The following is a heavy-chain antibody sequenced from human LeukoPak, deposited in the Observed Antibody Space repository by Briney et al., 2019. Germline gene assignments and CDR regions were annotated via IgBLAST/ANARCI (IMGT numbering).Heavy chain of an antibody. CDR2: IYSGGST. CDR3: AKRPSMIVVVKNAFDI. CDR1: GFTVSSNY. Sequence: GGSLRLSCAASGFTVSSNYMSWVRQAPGKGLEWVSVIYSGGSTYYADSVKGRFTISRDNSKNTLYLQMNSLRAEDTAVYYCAKRPSMIVVVKNAFDIWGQGTMVTVSS. V-gene: IGHV3-53*01. J-gene: IGHJ3*02. D-gene: IGHD3-22*01.